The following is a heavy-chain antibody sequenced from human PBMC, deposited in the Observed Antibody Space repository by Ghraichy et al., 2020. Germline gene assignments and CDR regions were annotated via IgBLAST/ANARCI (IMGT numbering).Heavy chain of an antibody. CDR3: ARYPPHDY. V-gene: IGHV3-53*01. Sequence: GESLNISCAASGFTVSSNYMSWVRQAPGKGLEWVSVIYSGGSTYYADSVKGRFTISRDNSKNTLYLQMNSLRAEDTAVYYCARYPPHDYWGQGTLVTVSS. J-gene: IGHJ4*02. CDR2: IYSGGST. CDR1: GFTVSSNY.